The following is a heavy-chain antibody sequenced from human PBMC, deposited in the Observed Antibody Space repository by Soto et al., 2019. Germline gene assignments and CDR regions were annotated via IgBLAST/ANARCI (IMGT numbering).Heavy chain of an antibody. J-gene: IGHJ6*02. CDR2: ISGSGGST. CDR3: AKGFNWNYVPYYGMDV. V-gene: IGHV3-23*01. D-gene: IGHD1-7*01. Sequence: GGSLRLSCAASGFTFSSYAMSWVRQAPGKGLEWVSAISGSGGSTYYADSVKGRFTISRDNSKNTLYLQMNSLRAEDTAVCYCAKGFNWNYVPYYGMDVWGQGTTVTVSS. CDR1: GFTFSSYA.